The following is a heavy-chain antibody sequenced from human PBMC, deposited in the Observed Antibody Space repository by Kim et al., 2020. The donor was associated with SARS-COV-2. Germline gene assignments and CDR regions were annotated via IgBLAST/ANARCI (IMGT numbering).Heavy chain of an antibody. CDR2: IYYSGST. J-gene: IGHJ5*02. Sequence: SETLSLTCTVSGGSISSYYWSWIRQPPGKGLEWIGYIYYSGSTNYNPSLKSRVTISVDTSKNQFSLKLSSVTAADTAVYYCARDGFYEGDWFDPWGQGTLVTVSS. V-gene: IGHV4-59*01. CDR1: GGSISSYY. D-gene: IGHD5-12*01. CDR3: ARDGFYEGDWFDP.